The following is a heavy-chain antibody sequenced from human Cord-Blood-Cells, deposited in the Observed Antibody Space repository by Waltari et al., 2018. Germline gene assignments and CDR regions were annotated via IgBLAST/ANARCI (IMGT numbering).Heavy chain of an antibody. V-gene: IGHV4-61*09. CDR1: GGSISSGSYY. Sequence: QVQLQESGPGLVKPSQTLSLTCTVSGGSISSGSYYWSWIRQPAGKGLEWIGYIYTSGSTTYNPSLKGRVTIAVDTSKNQFSLKLSSVTAADTAVYYCAREVELGFDPWGQGTLVTVSS. J-gene: IGHJ5*02. D-gene: IGHD1-7*01. CDR3: AREVELGFDP. CDR2: IYTSGST.